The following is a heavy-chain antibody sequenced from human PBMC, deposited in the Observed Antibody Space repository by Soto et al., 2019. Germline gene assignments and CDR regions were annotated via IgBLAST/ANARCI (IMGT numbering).Heavy chain of an antibody. Sequence: SETLSLTCTVSGGSISSYYWSWIRQPPGKGLEWIGYIYYSGSTNYNPSLKSRVTISVDTSKNQFSLKLSSVTAADTAVYYCARRHSSWYEGVWFDPWGQGTLVTVSS. CDR3: ARRHSSWYEGVWFDP. D-gene: IGHD6-13*01. J-gene: IGHJ5*02. V-gene: IGHV4-59*01. CDR1: GGSISSYY. CDR2: IYYSGST.